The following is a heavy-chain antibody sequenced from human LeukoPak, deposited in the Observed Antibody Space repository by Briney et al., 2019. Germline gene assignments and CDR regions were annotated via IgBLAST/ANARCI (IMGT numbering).Heavy chain of an antibody. D-gene: IGHD6-13*01. Sequence: SETLSLTCAVYGGSFSGYYWSWIRQPPGKGLEWIGEINHSGSTNYNPSLKSRVTISVDTSKNQFSLKLSSVTAADTAVYYCARGGRGSSWPFDYWGQGTLVTVSS. CDR1: GGSFSGYY. V-gene: IGHV4-34*01. CDR2: INHSGST. CDR3: ARGGRGSSWPFDY. J-gene: IGHJ4*02.